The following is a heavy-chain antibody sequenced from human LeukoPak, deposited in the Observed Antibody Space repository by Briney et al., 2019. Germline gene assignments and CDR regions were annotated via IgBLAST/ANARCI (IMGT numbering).Heavy chain of an antibody. V-gene: IGHV1-2*02. CDR2: INPNSGGT. Sequence: ASVKVSCKASGYTFTTYYMHWVRQAPGQGVEWMGWINPNSGGTSYAQKFQGRVTMTRDTSISTAYMELSSLRSDDTAVYYCARVLGDILTGLFDYWGQGTLVTVSS. CDR3: ARVLGDILTGLFDY. J-gene: IGHJ4*02. D-gene: IGHD3-9*01. CDR1: GYTFTTYY.